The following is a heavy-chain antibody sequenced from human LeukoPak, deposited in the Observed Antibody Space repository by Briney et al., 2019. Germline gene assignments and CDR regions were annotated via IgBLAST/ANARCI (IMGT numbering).Heavy chain of an antibody. CDR2: INPDGNKK. CDR3: ARDLAYSRLDY. J-gene: IGHJ4*02. D-gene: IGHD5-18*01. Sequence: GGSLGLSCAASGYRFSPYWMDWVRQAPGKGLEWVASINPDGNKKYSADSVKGRFTISRDNAENSLYLQMNSLRVEDTAFYYCARDLAYSRLDYWGQGMLVTVSS. CDR1: GYRFSPYW. V-gene: IGHV3-7*01.